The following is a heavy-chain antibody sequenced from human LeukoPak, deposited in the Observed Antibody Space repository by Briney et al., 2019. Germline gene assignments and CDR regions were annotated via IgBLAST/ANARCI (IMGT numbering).Heavy chain of an antibody. D-gene: IGHD3-10*01. J-gene: IGHJ4*02. CDR1: GGSISSYY. V-gene: IGHV4-59*08. CDR3: ARHTNSYYYGSGNFDY. Sequence: SETLSLTCTVSGGSISSYYWSWIRQPPGKGLEWIGYIYYSGSTNYNPSLKSRVTISVDTSKNQFSLKLSSVTAADAAVYYCARHTNSYYYGSGNFDYWGQGTLVTVSS. CDR2: IYYSGST.